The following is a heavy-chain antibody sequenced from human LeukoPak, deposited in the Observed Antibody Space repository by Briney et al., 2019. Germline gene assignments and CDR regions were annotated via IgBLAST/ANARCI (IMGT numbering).Heavy chain of an antibody. J-gene: IGHJ4*02. D-gene: IGHD2/OR15-2a*01. CDR1: GGSISSSNW. V-gene: IGHV4-4*02. Sequence: SGTLSLTCAVSGGSISSSNWWSWVRQPPGKGLEWIGEIHHSGSINYNPSLKSRATISVDKSKNQFSLKLSSVTAADTAVYYCARKTIEPIEGNFDYWAREAWSPSPQ. CDR2: IHHSGSI. CDR3: ARKTIEPIEGNFDY.